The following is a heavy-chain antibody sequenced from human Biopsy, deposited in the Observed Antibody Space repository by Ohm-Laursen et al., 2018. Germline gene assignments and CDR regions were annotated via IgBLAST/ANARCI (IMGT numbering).Heavy chain of an antibody. D-gene: IGHD4-23*01. J-gene: IGHJ1*01. V-gene: IGHV4-59*11. CDR3: ARGSNEYGGLYFPH. Sequence: TLSLTWTVSGGSFTGHYWTWIRQPPGKGLEWIGHISHTGYTSYKSSLKSRVTISLDTSRKHFSLRLTSLAAADTAVYYCARGSNEYGGLYFPHWGQGTLVTVSS. CDR1: GGSFTGHY. CDR2: ISHTGYT.